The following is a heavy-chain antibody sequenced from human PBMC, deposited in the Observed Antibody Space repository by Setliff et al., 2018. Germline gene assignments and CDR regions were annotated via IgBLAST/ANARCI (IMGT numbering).Heavy chain of an antibody. V-gene: IGHV1-18*01. D-gene: IGHD6-19*01. J-gene: IGHJ6*03. CDR1: GGTFSSYA. Sequence: ASVKVSCKASGGTFSSYAISWVRQAPGQGLEWMGGISGHNNKTKYAQKVQGRVTMTTDKSTSTAYMELKSLKSDDTAMYFCARGVAGASPNYYYMDAWGRGTTVTVSS. CDR3: ARGVAGASPNYYYMDA. CDR2: ISGHNNKT.